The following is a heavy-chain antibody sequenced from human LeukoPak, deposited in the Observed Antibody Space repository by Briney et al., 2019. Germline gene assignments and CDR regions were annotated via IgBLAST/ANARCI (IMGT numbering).Heavy chain of an antibody. Sequence: GGSLRLSCAASGFTFSSSSMNWVRQAPGKGLEWVSYISPSSNTIYYADSVKGRFTISRDNAKNSLSLQMNSLRDEDTAVYYCASSGLQSGMDVWGQGTTVTVSS. D-gene: IGHD6-19*01. V-gene: IGHV3-48*02. CDR3: ASSGLQSGMDV. CDR1: GFTFSSSS. J-gene: IGHJ6*02. CDR2: ISPSSNTI.